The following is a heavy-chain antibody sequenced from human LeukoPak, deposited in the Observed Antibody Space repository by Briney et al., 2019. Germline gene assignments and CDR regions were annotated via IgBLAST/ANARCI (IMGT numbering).Heavy chain of an antibody. CDR3: ARGTSLRGAFDI. D-gene: IGHD3-10*01. J-gene: IGHJ3*02. CDR2: IYYSGST. CDR1: GGSISSGGYY. Sequence: SQTLSLTCTVSGGSISSGGYYWSWIRQHPGKGLEWIGYIYYSGSTYYNPSLKSRVTISVDTSKNQFSLKLSSVTAADTAVYYCARGTSLRGAFDIWGQGTMVTVSS. V-gene: IGHV4-31*03.